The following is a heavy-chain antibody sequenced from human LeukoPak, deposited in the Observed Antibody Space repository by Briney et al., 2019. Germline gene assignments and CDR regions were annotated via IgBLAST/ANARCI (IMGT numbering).Heavy chain of an antibody. CDR2: IKSKTDGGTT. J-gene: IGHJ1*01. Sequence: GGSLRLSCAASGFTFSSYDMHWVRQAPGKGLEWVGRIKSKTDGGTTDYAAPVKGRFTISRDDSKNTLYLQMNSLKTEDTAVYYCTSSRYYYDSSGYPDSAEYFQHWGQGTLVTVSS. CDR3: TSSRYYYDSSGYPDSAEYFQH. V-gene: IGHV3-15*01. D-gene: IGHD3-22*01. CDR1: GFTFSSYD.